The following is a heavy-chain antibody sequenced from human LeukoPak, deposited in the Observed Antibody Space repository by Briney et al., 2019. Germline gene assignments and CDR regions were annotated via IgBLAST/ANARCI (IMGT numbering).Heavy chain of an antibody. CDR1: GFTFSSCA. Sequence: GGSLRLSCAASGFTFSSCAMSWVRQAPGKGLEWVSAISGSGGSTYYADSVKGRFTISRDNSKNTLYLQMNSLRAEDTAVYYCAKSGIAVAGLGNYFDYWGQGTLVTVSS. V-gene: IGHV3-23*01. J-gene: IGHJ4*02. D-gene: IGHD6-19*01. CDR3: AKSGIAVAGLGNYFDY. CDR2: ISGSGGST.